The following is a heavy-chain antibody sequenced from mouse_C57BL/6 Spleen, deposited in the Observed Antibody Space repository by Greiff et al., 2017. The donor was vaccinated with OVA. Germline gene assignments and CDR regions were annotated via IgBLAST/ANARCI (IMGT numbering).Heavy chain of an antibody. J-gene: IGHJ2*01. D-gene: IGHD4-1*01. CDR1: CYTFTSYW. CDR3: ARGNWPYYFDY. Sequence: QVQLQQPGTELVKPGASVKLSCQASCYTFTSYWMHWVEQRPGQGLEWIGNINPSNGGTNYNEKFKSKATLTVDKSSSTAYMQLSSLTSEDSAVYYCARGNWPYYFDYWGQGTTLTVSS. V-gene: IGHV1-53*01. CDR2: INPSNGGT.